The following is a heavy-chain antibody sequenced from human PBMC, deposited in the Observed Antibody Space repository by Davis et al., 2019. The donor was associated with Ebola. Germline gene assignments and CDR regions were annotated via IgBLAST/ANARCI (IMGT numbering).Heavy chain of an antibody. CDR1: GGSISSYY. CDR2: IYYSGST. J-gene: IGHJ5*02. CDR3: ARVPTYYDFWSGYYRANGNWFDP. Sequence: MPSETLSLTCTVSGGSISSYYWSWIRQPPGKGLEWIGYIYYSGSTYYNPSLKSRVTISVDTSKNQFSLKLSSVTAADTAVYYCARVPTYYDFWSGYYRANGNWFDPWGQGTLVTVSS. D-gene: IGHD3-3*01. V-gene: IGHV4-59*12.